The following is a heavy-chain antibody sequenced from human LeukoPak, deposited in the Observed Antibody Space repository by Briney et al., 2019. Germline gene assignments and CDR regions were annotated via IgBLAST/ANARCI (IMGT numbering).Heavy chain of an antibody. CDR1: GGSIINNNYY. Sequence: SETLSLTCPVSGGSIINNNYYWAWIRQPPGKGLEWIGSIYYSGDTYYNPSLKSRVTISVDTSKNQFSLKLSSVTAADTAVYYCARAAGDYYDSSGYYMGDYWGQGTLVTVSS. J-gene: IGHJ4*02. V-gene: IGHV4-39*07. CDR2: IYYSGDT. D-gene: IGHD3-22*01. CDR3: ARAAGDYYDSSGYYMGDY.